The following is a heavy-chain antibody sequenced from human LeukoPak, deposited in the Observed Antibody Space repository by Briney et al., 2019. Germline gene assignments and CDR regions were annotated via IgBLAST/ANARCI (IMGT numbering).Heavy chain of an antibody. CDR3: ARDGYNKYFDY. CDR1: GYSFTSHY. Sequence: ASVKVSCKASGYSFTSHYMHWVRQAPGQGLEWLGLINPSGSSTLYAQKFQGRVTMTRDMSTSTVYMELSSLRSDDTAVYNCARDGYNKYFDYWGQGTLVTVSS. D-gene: IGHD5-24*01. CDR2: INPSGSST. J-gene: IGHJ4*02. V-gene: IGHV1-46*01.